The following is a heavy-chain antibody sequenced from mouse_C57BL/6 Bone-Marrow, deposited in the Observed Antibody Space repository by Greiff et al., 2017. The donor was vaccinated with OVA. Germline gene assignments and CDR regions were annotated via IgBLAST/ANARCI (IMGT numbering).Heavy chain of an antibody. CDR3: ARVGDYYGSSYFDY. Sequence: EVKLVESGGGLVKPGGSLKLSCAASGFTFSSYAMSWVRQTPEKRLEWVATISDGGSYTYYPDNVKGRFTISRDNAKNNLYLQMSHLKSEDTAMYYCARVGDYYGSSYFDYWGQGTTLTVSS. V-gene: IGHV5-4*03. J-gene: IGHJ2*01. CDR2: ISDGGSYT. CDR1: GFTFSSYA. D-gene: IGHD1-1*01.